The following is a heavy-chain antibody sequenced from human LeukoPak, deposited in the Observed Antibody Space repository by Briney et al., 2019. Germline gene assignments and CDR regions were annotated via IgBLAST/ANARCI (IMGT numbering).Heavy chain of an antibody. CDR3: TRKGSQWDFLVDY. CDR2: ISDSGGGT. J-gene: IGHJ4*02. V-gene: IGHV3-23*01. CDR1: GFTFSSYA. D-gene: IGHD2/OR15-2a*01. Sequence: PGGSLRLSCAASGFTFSSYAMSWVRQAPGKRLEWVSAISDSGGGTYYADSVKGRFTISRDNSENSLYLQMDSLTAEDTAVYYCTRKGSQWDFLVDYWGQGTRVAVSP.